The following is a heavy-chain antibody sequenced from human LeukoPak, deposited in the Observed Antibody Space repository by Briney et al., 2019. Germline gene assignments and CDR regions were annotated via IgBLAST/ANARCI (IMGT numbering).Heavy chain of an antibody. D-gene: IGHD3-16*01. V-gene: IGHV3-9*01. CDR2: ISWNSGSI. CDR3: AKDEGGGGFDY. J-gene: IGHJ4*02. Sequence: GGSLRLSCAASGFTFDDYAMHWVRQAPGKGLEWVLGISWNSGSIGYADSVKGRFTISRDNAKNSLYLQMNSLRAEDTALYYCAKDEGGGGFDYWGQGTLVTVSS. CDR1: GFTFDDYA.